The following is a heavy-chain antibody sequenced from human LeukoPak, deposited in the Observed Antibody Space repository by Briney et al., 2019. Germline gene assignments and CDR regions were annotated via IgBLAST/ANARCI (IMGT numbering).Heavy chain of an antibody. CDR1: GYTFTSYD. Sequence: ASVKVSCKASGYTFTSYDINWVRQATGQGLEWMGWMNPNSGNTGYAQKFQGRVTITRNTSISTAYMELSSLRSEDTAVYYCARAGVLRYWGGGDLEDPRHYYYYFMDVWGKGTTVTISS. D-gene: IGHD3-9*01. CDR2: MNPNSGNT. V-gene: IGHV1-8*03. J-gene: IGHJ6*03. CDR3: ARAGVLRYWGGGDLEDPRHYYYYFMDV.